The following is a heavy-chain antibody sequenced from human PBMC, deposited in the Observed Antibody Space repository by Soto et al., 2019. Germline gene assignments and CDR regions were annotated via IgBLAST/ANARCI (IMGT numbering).Heavy chain of an antibody. CDR3: AKVGDDYGGKRGYFDY. Sequence: GGSLTLSCAASGFTFSSYGMHWVRQAPGKGLEWVAVISYDGSNKYYADSVKGRFTISRDNSKNTLYLQMNSLRAEDTAVYYCAKVGDDYGGKRGYFDYWGQGTLVTVSS. CDR2: ISYDGSNK. D-gene: IGHD4-17*01. J-gene: IGHJ4*02. CDR1: GFTFSSYG. V-gene: IGHV3-30*18.